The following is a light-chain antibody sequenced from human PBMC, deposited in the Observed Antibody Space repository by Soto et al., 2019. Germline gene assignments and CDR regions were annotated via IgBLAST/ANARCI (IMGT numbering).Light chain of an antibody. Sequence: DIQMTQSPSSLSASVGDRVTITCRASQGIRSCLDWYQQKPGKAPKLLIYDAYSLERGVPSRFSGSGSGTEFTFTITSLQPDDFATYYCQQYHSFPRAFGPGTKGEIK. J-gene: IGKJ3*01. CDR2: DAY. V-gene: IGKV1-5*01. CDR3: QQYHSFPRA. CDR1: QGIRSC.